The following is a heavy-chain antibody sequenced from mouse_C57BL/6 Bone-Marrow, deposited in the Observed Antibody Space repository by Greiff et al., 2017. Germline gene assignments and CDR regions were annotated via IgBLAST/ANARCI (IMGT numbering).Heavy chain of an antibody. CDR3: ARVTTVPDY. CDR1: GYTFTSYW. J-gene: IGHJ2*01. D-gene: IGHD1-1*01. V-gene: IGHV1-69*01. Sequence: QVQLQQPGAELVMPGASVKLSCKASGYTFTSYWMHWVKQTPGQGLEWIGEIDPSDSYTNYNQKFKGKSTLTVDKSSSTAYMQLSSLTSEDSAVYYCARVTTVPDYWGQGTTLTVSS. CDR2: IDPSDSYT.